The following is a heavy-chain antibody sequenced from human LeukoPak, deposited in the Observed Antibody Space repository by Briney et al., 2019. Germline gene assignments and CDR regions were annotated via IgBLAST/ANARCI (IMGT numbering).Heavy chain of an antibody. Sequence: QPGRSLRLSCAASGFTFSSYAMHWVRQAPGKGLEWVAVIWDDGSNEYYADSVKGRFTISRDNSKNTLYLQMNSLRAEDTAVYYCARAQRGGMTTVTIIDYWGQGTLVTVSS. V-gene: IGHV3-33*01. CDR3: ARAQRGGMTTVTIIDY. D-gene: IGHD4-17*01. CDR1: GFTFSSYA. J-gene: IGHJ4*02. CDR2: IWDDGSNE.